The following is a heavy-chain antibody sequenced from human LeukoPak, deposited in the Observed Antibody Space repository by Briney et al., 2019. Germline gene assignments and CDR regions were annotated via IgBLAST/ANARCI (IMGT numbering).Heavy chain of an antibody. Sequence: SETLSLTCTVSGGSISSYYWSWIGQPPGKGLEWIGYIYYSGNTNYNPSLKSRVTISVDTSKNQFSLKLSSVTAADTAVYYCASYRIVGATSVYFQHWGQGTLVTVSS. CDR1: GGSISSYY. J-gene: IGHJ1*01. CDR2: IYYSGNT. V-gene: IGHV4-59*08. D-gene: IGHD1-26*01. CDR3: ASYRIVGATSVYFQH.